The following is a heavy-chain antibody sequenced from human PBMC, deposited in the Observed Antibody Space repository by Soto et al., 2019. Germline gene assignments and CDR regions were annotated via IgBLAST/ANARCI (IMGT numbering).Heavy chain of an antibody. CDR1: GGSFSGYY. Sequence: SETLSLTCAVYGGSFSGYYWSWIRQPPGKGLEWIGEINHSGSTNYNPSLKSRVTISVDTSKNQFSLKLSSVTAADTAVDYCARGLPKLVVPAAKTGGLVHYMDVWGKGTTVTVSS. CDR3: ARGLPKLVVPAAKTGGLVHYMDV. V-gene: IGHV4-34*01. D-gene: IGHD2-2*01. J-gene: IGHJ6*03. CDR2: INHSGST.